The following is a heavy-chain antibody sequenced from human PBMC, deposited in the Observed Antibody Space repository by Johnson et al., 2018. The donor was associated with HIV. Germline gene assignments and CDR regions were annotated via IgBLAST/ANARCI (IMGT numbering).Heavy chain of an antibody. J-gene: IGHJ3*01. D-gene: IGHD1-7*01. V-gene: IGHV3-33*06. Sequence: QVKLVESGGGVVQPGRSLRLSCAASGFTFSSYGMHWVRQAPGKGLEWVAVIWYDGTNKYYADSVKGRFTISRDNSKNTLYLQMNSLRAEDTALYYCAKGYNWNYCESWGQGTMVTVSS. CDR1: GFTFSSYG. CDR3: AKGYNWNYCES. CDR2: IWYDGTNK.